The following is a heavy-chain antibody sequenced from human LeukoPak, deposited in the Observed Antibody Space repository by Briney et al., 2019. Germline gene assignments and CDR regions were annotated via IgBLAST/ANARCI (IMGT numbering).Heavy chain of an antibody. D-gene: IGHD2-2*01. Sequence: GGSLRLSCAASGFTFSSYAMSWVRQAPGKGLEWVSAISGSGGSTYYADSVKGRFTISRDNSKNTLYLQMNSLRAEDTAVYYCAKDMGDIVVVPAAALDYWGQGTLVTVPS. CDR3: AKDMGDIVVVPAAALDY. V-gene: IGHV3-23*01. J-gene: IGHJ4*02. CDR1: GFTFSSYA. CDR2: ISGSGGST.